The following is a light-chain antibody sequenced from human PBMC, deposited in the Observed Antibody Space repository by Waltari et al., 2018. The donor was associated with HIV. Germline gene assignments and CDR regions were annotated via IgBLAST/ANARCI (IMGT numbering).Light chain of an antibody. V-gene: IGKV1-33*01. CDR1: QDFSNY. CDR3: QQYDNLPLT. CDR2: DAS. J-gene: IGKJ4*01. Sequence: DIHMTQSPSSLSASVGDRVTITCHASQDFSNYLNWCQQKPGEAPKHLINDASNLETGVPSRFSGSGAGTDFTSTISSLQPEDIATYYCQQYDNLPLTFGGGTKVEIK.